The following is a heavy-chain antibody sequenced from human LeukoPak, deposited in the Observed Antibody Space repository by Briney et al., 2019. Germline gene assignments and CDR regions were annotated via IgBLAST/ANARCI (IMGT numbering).Heavy chain of an antibody. J-gene: IGHJ6*02. CDR2: ISYDGSNK. Sequence: PGGSLRLSCAASGFTFINYAMHWVRQAPGKGLEWVALISYDGSNKYYADSVKGRFTISRDNSRNTLYLQMNSLRAEDTAVYYCARGRYCSTTNCYSYYYYYTMDAWGQGTTVTVSS. D-gene: IGHD2-2*02. CDR3: ARGRYCSTTNCYSYYYYYTMDA. CDR1: GFTFINYA. V-gene: IGHV3-30-3*01.